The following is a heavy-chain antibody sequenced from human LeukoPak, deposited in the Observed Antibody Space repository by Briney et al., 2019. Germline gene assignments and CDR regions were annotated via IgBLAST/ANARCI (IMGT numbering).Heavy chain of an antibody. CDR3: ARVLDKLHYDGLDF. V-gene: IGHV5-51*01. J-gene: IGHJ4*02. CDR1: GNSFTSYW. CDR2: IYPGDSDT. Sequence: GESLKISCNGSGNSFTSYWIGWVRQMPGKGLEWMGIIYPGDSDTTYSPSFQGQVTISADKSISTAYLQWSSLKASDTALYYCARVLDKLHYDGLDFCGQGTLVTV. D-gene: IGHD4-23*01.